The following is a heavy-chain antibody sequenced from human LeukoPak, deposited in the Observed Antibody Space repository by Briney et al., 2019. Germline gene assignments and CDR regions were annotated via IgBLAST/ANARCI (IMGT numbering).Heavy chain of an antibody. Sequence: SGESLTLSWAASGFTVSSSYMNWVRQAPGKGLEWVSVIYSGGSTYYQDSLKGRFPISRDNSKNTLYLQMNSLRAEDTAVYYCARDSIFDWFDPWGQGNLVTVSS. V-gene: IGHV3-66*01. CDR2: IYSGGST. J-gene: IGHJ5*02. CDR3: ARDSIFDWFDP. CDR1: GFTVSSSY.